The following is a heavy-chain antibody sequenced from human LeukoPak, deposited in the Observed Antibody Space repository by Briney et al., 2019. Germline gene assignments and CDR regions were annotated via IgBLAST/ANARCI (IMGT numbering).Heavy chain of an antibody. J-gene: IGHJ3*02. CDR3: ARDHVTTDSDAFDI. V-gene: IGHV1-46*02. CDR1: GYTFNTYA. Sequence: GASVKVSCKASGYTFNTYAMNWVRQAPGQGLEWMGIINPSGGSTSYAQKFQGRVTMTRDTSTSTVYMELSSLRSEDTAVYYCARDHVTTDSDAFDIWGQGTMVTVSS. D-gene: IGHD1-1*01. CDR2: INPSGGST.